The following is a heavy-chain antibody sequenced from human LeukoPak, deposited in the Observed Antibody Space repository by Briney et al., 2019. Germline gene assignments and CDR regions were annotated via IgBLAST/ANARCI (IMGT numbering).Heavy chain of an antibody. CDR2: IYSGGST. CDR3: ARATNGDFDY. CDR1: GFTVSSNY. V-gene: IGHV3-53*01. J-gene: IGHJ4*02. D-gene: IGHD2-8*01. Sequence: GGSLRLSCAASGFTVSSNYMSWVRQAPGKGLEWVSVIYSGGSTYYADSVKGRFTISRDNAKNSLYLQMNSLRAEDTAVYYCARATNGDFDYWGQGTLVTVSS.